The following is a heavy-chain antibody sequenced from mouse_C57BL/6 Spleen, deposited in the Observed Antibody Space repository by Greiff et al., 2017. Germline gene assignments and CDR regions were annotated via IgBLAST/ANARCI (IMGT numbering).Heavy chain of an antibody. CDR1: GYTFTSYW. V-gene: IGHV1-61*01. Sequence: QVQLQQPGAELVRPGSSVKLSCKASGYTFTSYWMDWVKQRPGQGLEWIGNIYPSDSETHYNQKFKDKATLTVDKSSSTAYMQLSSLTSEDSAVYYCALCQSWLAYWGQGTRVTVSA. CDR2: IYPSDSET. CDR3: ALCQSWLAY. D-gene: IGHD6-1*01. J-gene: IGHJ3*01.